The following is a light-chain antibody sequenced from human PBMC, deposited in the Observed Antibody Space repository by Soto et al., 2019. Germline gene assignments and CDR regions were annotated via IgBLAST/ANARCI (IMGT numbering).Light chain of an antibody. CDR2: GAS. V-gene: IGKV3-15*01. J-gene: IGKJ2*01. CDR1: QSVSNN. Sequence: EIVLTQSPGTLSLSPGERATLSCRASQSVSNNYLAWYQQKPGQAPRLLIYGASTRATGIPARFSGSGSGTEFTLTISSLQSEDFAVYYCQQYNNWPPRYTFGQGTKVDIK. CDR3: QQYNNWPPRYT.